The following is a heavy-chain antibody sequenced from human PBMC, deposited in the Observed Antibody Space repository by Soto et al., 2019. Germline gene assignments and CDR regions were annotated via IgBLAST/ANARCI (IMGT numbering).Heavy chain of an antibody. V-gene: IGHV4-59*01. D-gene: IGHD5-18*01. J-gene: IGHJ4*02. CDR2: IYYSGST. CDR1: GGSISSYY. Sequence: QVQLQESGPGLVKPSETLSLTCTVSGGSISSYYWSWIRQSPGKGLEWIGYIYYSGSTKYNPPLKSRVNISVDTSKNQFPLKLSSVTAADTAVYYCARGRGDTAMAWYYWGQGTLVTVSS. CDR3: ARGRGDTAMAWYY.